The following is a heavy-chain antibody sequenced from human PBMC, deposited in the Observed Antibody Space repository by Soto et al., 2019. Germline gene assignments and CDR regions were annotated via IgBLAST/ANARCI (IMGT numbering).Heavy chain of an antibody. Sequence: QVQLQESGPGLVKPSETLSLTCTVSGGSISSYYWSWIRQPPGKGLEWIGYIYYSGSTNYNPSLKSRVTMSVDTSKTQFSLKLSSVTAADTAVDYCARRMRHYYGMDVWGQGTTVTVSS. J-gene: IGHJ6*02. CDR1: GGSISSYY. V-gene: IGHV4-59*01. CDR2: IYYSGST. D-gene: IGHD2-15*01. CDR3: ARRMRHYYGMDV.